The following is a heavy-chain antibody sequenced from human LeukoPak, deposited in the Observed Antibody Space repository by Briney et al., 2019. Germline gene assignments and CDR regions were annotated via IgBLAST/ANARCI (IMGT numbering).Heavy chain of an antibody. Sequence: GGSLRLSCAASGFTFSSSWMSWVRQAPGKGLEWVANIKQDGSEKYYVDSVKGRFTISRDNAKNSLYLQMNSLRAEDTAVYYCARDKPVTMVRGVILTNYYYYMDVWGKGTTVTISS. CDR3: ARDKPVTMVRGVILTNYYYYMDV. J-gene: IGHJ6*03. V-gene: IGHV3-7*01. CDR2: IKQDGSEK. D-gene: IGHD3-10*01. CDR1: GFTFSSSW.